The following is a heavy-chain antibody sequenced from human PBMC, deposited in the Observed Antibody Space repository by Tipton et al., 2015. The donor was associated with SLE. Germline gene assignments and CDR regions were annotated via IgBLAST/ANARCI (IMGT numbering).Heavy chain of an antibody. Sequence: AVSGFSFNGYPLHWVRQAPGKGLEWMADISSEGTLKYYADSVKGRFTISKDNSRNTLHLEMNSLRTDDTAIYYCARGLRFWYFDVWGRGTLVTVSS. D-gene: IGHD3-16*01. CDR2: ISSEGTLK. V-gene: IGHV3-30*01. J-gene: IGHJ2*01. CDR1: GFSFNGYP. CDR3: ARGLRFWYFDV.